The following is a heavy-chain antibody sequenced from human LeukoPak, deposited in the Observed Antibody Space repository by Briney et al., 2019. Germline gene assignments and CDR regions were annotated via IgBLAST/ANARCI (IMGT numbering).Heavy chain of an antibody. V-gene: IGHV3-30*04. J-gene: IGHJ4*02. CDR1: GFTSSSYA. CDR3: AKGHGPGYCSSTSCPSGVVDY. Sequence: GRSLRLSCAASGFTSSSYAMHWVRQAPGKGLEWVAVISYDGSNKYYADSVKGRFTISRDNSKNTLYLQMNSLRAEDTAVYYCAKGHGPGYCSSTSCPSGVVDYWGQGTLVTVSS. D-gene: IGHD2-2*03. CDR2: ISYDGSNK.